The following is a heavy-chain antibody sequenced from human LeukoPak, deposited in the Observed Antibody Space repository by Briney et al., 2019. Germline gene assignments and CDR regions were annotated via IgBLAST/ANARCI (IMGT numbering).Heavy chain of an antibody. CDR2: ISWNSGYI. D-gene: IGHD6-19*01. CDR3: AKVRGTYSSGYFFDY. J-gene: IGHJ4*02. V-gene: IGHV3-9*01. Sequence: GGPPRLSCAASGFTFDNYAMHWVRQAPGKGLEWLSIISWNSGYIGYADSVKGRFTISRDNAKKSLDLQMNSLRAEDTAFYYCAKVRGTYSSGYFFDYWGQGTLVTVSS. CDR1: GFTFDNYA.